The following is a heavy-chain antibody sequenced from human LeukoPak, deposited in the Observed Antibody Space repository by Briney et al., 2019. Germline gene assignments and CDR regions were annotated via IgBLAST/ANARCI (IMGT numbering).Heavy chain of an antibody. J-gene: IGHJ6*02. CDR1: GVTFSSYA. D-gene: IGHD1-1*01. V-gene: IGHV1-69*04. CDR3: AGSTTGTTFYYGMDV. Sequence: SVKVSCKASGVTFSSYAISWVRQAPGQGLEWMGRIIPIFGIANYAQKFQGRVTITADKSTSTAYMELSSLRSEDTAVYYCAGSTTGTTFYYGMDVWGQGTTVTVSS. CDR2: IIPIFGIA.